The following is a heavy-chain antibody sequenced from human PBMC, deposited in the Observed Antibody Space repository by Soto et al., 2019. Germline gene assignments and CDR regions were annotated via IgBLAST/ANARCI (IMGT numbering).Heavy chain of an antibody. CDR3: ARKAGPDF. CDR1: GFSFSKYA. CDR2: ITYDATNE. J-gene: IGHJ4*02. Sequence: QVKLVESGGTVVQPGRSLRLSCAASGFSFSKYAMHWVRQAPGKGLEWVAVITYDATNEYYADSVKGRFTISRDNSNNTLSLHMSSLRLADTAVYYCARKAGPDFWGQGTRVTVSS. V-gene: IGHV3-30-3*01.